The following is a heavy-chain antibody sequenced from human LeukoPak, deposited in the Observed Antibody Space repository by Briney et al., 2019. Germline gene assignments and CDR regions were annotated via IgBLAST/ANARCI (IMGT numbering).Heavy chain of an antibody. CDR1: GGSISSSNW. CDR2: IYHSGST. CDR3: ARQKRRGYSSSRYGGWFDY. D-gene: IGHD6-13*01. J-gene: IGHJ4*02. V-gene: IGHV4-4*02. Sequence: PSGTLSLTCAVSGGSISSSNWWSWVRQPPGKGLEWIGEIYHSGSTNYNPSLKSRVTISVDKSKNQFSLKLSSVTAADTAVYYCARQKRRGYSSSRYGGWFDYWGQGTLVTVSS.